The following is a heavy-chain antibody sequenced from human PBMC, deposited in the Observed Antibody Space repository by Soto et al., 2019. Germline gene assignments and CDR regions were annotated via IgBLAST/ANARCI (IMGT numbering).Heavy chain of an antibody. CDR3: ATSKPSLYYYDSSGYY. J-gene: IGHJ4*02. CDR1: GFTFSSYA. CDR2: ISGSGGST. D-gene: IGHD3-22*01. V-gene: IGHV3-23*01. Sequence: PGGSLRLSCAASGFTFSSYAMSWVRQAPGKGLEWVSAISGSGGSTYYADSVKGRFTISRDNSKNTLYLQMNSLRAEDTAVYYCATSKPSLYYYDSSGYYWGQGTLVTVSS.